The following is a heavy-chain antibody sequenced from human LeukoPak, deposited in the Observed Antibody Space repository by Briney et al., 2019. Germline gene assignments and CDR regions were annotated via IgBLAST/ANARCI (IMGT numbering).Heavy chain of an antibody. Sequence: ASVKVSCKASGYTFTSYGISWVRQAPGQGLEWMGWISAYNGNTNYAQKLQGRVTMTTDTSTSTAYMELRSLRSDDTAVYYCARVKLQGYDFWSGYYLTNLVAGRQKYYFDYWGQGTLVTVSS. J-gene: IGHJ4*02. D-gene: IGHD3-3*01. CDR2: ISAYNGNT. V-gene: IGHV1-18*01. CDR1: GYTFTSYG. CDR3: ARVKLQGYDFWSGYYLTNLVAGRQKYYFDY.